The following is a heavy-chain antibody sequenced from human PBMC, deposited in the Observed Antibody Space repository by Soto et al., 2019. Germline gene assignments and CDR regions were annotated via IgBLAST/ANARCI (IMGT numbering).Heavy chain of an antibody. CDR1: GFTFTASA. J-gene: IGHJ4*02. CDR2: TVLGSGNT. Sequence: SVKVSCKASGFTFTASAVQWVRQARGQGLEWIGWTVLGSGNTNYAHKFQDRVTITRDKSTSTAYLELSSLRSEDTAMYYCATRLGNIGWYWLDSWGQGTQVTVSS. CDR3: ATRLGNIGWYWLDS. V-gene: IGHV1-58*01. D-gene: IGHD2-15*01.